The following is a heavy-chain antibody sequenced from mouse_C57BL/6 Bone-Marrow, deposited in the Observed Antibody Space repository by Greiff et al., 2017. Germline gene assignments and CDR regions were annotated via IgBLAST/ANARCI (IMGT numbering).Heavy chain of an antibody. D-gene: IGHD1-1*01. V-gene: IGHV1-72*01. J-gene: IGHJ1*03. CDR3: ARSAITTVVDYWYFDV. CDR1: GYTFTSYW. CDR2: IDPNSGGT. Sequence: QVQLQQSGAELVKPGASVKLSCKASGYTFTSYWMHWVKQRPGRGLEWIGRIDPNSGGTKYNEKFKSKATLTVDKPSSTAYMQLSSLTSEDSAVYYCARSAITTVVDYWYFDVWGTGTTVTVSS.